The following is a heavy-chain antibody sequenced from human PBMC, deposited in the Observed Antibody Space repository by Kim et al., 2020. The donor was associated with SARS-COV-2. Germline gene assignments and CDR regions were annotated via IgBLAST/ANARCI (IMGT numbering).Heavy chain of an antibody. D-gene: IGHD2-15*01. V-gene: IGHV1-24*01. CDR1: GHTLSELF. CDR3: ATSVVSVSYGMDV. J-gene: IGHJ6*02. Sequence: ASVKVSCKLSGHTLSELFMHWVRQEPGKGLEWMGGLHPEDGEQIYARKFQGRVTMTEDTSIDTAYMELSSLRSEDTAVYCCATSVVSVSYGMDVWGQGTTVTVSS. CDR2: LHPEDGEQ.